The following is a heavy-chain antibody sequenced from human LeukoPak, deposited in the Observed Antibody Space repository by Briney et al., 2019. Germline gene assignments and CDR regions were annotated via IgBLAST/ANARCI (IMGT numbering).Heavy chain of an antibody. CDR2: ISSSSSSYI. CDR1: GFTFSSYS. D-gene: IGHD1-7*01. CDR3: AIDTRNYPNWFDP. Sequence: PGGSLRLSCAASGFTFSSYSMNWVRQAPGKGLEWVSSISSSSSSYIYYADSVKGRFTISRDNAKNSLYLQMNSLRAEDTAVYYCAIDTRNYPNWFDPWGQGTLVTVSS. V-gene: IGHV3-21*01. J-gene: IGHJ5*02.